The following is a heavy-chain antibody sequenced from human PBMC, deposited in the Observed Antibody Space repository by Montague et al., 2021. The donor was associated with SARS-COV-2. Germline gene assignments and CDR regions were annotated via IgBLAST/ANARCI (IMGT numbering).Heavy chain of an antibody. CDR3: ARDGSLRFEILIGPRHDHCGMDV. CDR1: GGSISSSSYY. CDR2: FYYGGST. J-gene: IGHJ6*02. Sequence: SETLSLTCTVSGGSISSSSYYWGRIRQPPGKGQEWIGSFYYGGSTYYNPSLKSRVTISVDTSKNQFSLKLSSVTAADTAVYYCARDGSLRFEILIGPRHDHCGMDVWGQGTTVTVSS. V-gene: IGHV4-39*07. D-gene: IGHD3-9*01.